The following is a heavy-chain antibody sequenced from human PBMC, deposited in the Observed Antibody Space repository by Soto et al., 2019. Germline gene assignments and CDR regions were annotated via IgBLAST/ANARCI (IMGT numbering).Heavy chain of an antibody. D-gene: IGHD3-3*01. CDR3: ARVHREALPYYDFWSGYYLRADLDV. CDR1: GGSSSSYY. J-gene: IGHJ6*02. CDR2: IYYSGST. V-gene: IGHV4-59*01. Sequence: LSLTCPVSGGSSSSYYWSWIRQPPGKGLEWIGYIYYSGSTNYNPSLKSRVTISVDTSKNQFSLKLSSVTAADTAVYYCARVHREALPYYDFWSGYYLRADLDVWGQGTTVTVPS.